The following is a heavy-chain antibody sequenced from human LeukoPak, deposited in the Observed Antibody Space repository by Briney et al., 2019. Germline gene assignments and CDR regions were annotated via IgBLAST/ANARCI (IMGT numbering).Heavy chain of an antibody. V-gene: IGHV1-46*01. CDR3: ARASAGGIDY. D-gene: IGHD2-15*01. CDR2: INPSGGST. CDR1: GYTFTSYY. Sequence: ASVKVSCKASGYTFTSYYTHWVRQAPGQGLEWMGIINPSGGSTSYAQKFQGRVTITRDTSTSTVYMELSSLRSEDTAVYYCARASAGGIDYWGQGTLVTVSS. J-gene: IGHJ4*02.